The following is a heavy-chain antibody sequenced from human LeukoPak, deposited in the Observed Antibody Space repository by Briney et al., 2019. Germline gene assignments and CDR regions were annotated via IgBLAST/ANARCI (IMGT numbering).Heavy chain of an antibody. CDR2: ISSSSSYI. CDR3: ARDLDSGSYLGFDY. Sequence: GGSLRLSCAASGFTFSSYSMNWVRQAPGKGLEWVSSISSSSSYIYYADSVKGRFTFSRDNAKNSLYLQMNSLRAEDTAVYYCARDLDSGSYLGFDYWGQGTLVTVSS. V-gene: IGHV3-21*01. D-gene: IGHD1-26*01. J-gene: IGHJ4*02. CDR1: GFTFSSYS.